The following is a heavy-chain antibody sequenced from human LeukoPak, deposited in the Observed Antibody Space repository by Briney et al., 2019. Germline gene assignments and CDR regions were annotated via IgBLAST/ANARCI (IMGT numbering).Heavy chain of an antibody. V-gene: IGHV5-51*01. D-gene: IGHD3-3*01. CDR3: ASSTIFGVVIYDAFDI. CDR2: IYPGDSDT. J-gene: IGHJ3*02. Sequence: GESLKISCKGSGYSFTSYWIGWVRQMPGKGLEWMGIIYPGDSDTRYSPSFQGQVTISADKSISTAYLQWSSLKASDTAMYYCASSTIFGVVIYDAFDIRGQGTMVTVSS. CDR1: GYSFTSYW.